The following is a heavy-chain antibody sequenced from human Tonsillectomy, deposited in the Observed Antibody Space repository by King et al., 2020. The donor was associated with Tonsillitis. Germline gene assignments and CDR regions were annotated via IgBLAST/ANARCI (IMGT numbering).Heavy chain of an antibody. CDR3: ARKSTIVVVPAAIFAFDI. V-gene: IGHV5-51*01. CDR1: GYSFTSYW. J-gene: IGHJ3*02. D-gene: IGHD2-2*02. Sequence: VQLVESGAEVKKPGESLKISCKGSGYSFTSYWIGWVRQMPGKGLEWMGIIYPGDSDTRYSPSFQGQVTISADKSISTAYLQWSSLKAPDTAMYYCARKSTIVVVPAAIFAFDIWGQGTMVTVSS. CDR2: IYPGDSDT.